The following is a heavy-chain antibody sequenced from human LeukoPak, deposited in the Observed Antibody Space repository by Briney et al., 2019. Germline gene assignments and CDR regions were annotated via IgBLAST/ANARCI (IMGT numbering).Heavy chain of an antibody. J-gene: IGHJ4*02. V-gene: IGHV3-11*01. Sequence: GGSLRLSCAASGFTFSDYYMSWIRPAPGKGLEWVSYISSSGSTIYYADSVKGRFTISRDNAKNSLYLQMNSLRAEDTAVYYCARGVGYRPTQGSGYPVYFDYWGQGTLVTVSS. CDR1: GFTFSDYY. CDR3: ARGVGYRPTQGSGYPVYFDY. D-gene: IGHD3-22*01. CDR2: ISSSGSTI.